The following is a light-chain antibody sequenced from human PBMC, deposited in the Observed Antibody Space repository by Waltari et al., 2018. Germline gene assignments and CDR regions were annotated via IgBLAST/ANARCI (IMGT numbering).Light chain of an antibody. CDR1: QTFRSNY. V-gene: IGKV3-20*01. CDR3: QHYDSRPFT. J-gene: IGKJ3*01. CDR2: GVS. Sequence: EIVLTQSPGTLSLSPGERATLSCRASQTFRSNYLAWSRQKPGQAPRLLIYGVSTRASGIPDRFSGSGSGTDFTLTISRLEPEDFAVYYCQHYDSRPFTFGPGTKVDLK.